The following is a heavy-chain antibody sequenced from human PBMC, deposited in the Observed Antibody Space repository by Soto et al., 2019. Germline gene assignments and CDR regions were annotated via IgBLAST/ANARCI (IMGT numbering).Heavy chain of an antibody. CDR2: INHSGST. CDR1: GGSFSGYY. Sequence: SETLSLTCAVYGGSFSGYYWSWIRQPPGKGLEWIGEINHSGSTNYNPSLKSRVTISVDTSKNQFSLKLSSVTAADTAVYYCARGNRFGELSSWYWGQGTLVTVSS. V-gene: IGHV4-34*01. D-gene: IGHD3-10*01. CDR3: ARGNRFGELSSWY. J-gene: IGHJ4*02.